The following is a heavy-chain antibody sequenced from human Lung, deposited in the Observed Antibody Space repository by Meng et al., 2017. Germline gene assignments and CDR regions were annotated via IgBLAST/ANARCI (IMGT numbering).Heavy chain of an antibody. J-gene: IGHJ2*01. V-gene: IGHV4-30-4*01. Sequence: QQESGPELVKPSQTLSRTCTVSGASITRSNYYLSWIRQPPGKGLEWIGHIYNSGSTYYNPSLKGRSTRSVDTSKKQCSLKLSSVTAADTTVDYCARGQKGYFDLWGRGTLVTVSS. CDR1: GASITRSNYY. CDR3: ARGQKGYFDL. CDR2: IYNSGST.